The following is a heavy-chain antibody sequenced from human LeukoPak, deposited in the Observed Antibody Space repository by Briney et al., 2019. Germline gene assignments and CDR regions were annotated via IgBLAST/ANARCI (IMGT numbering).Heavy chain of an antibody. CDR2: IYYSGST. D-gene: IGHD3-16*02. Sequence: SETLSLTCSVSGGSISSYYWSWIRQPPGKGLEWIGNIYYSGSTYYNPSLKSRVTISVDTSKNQFSLKLSSVTAADTAVYYCARSFHDYYYYMDVWGKGTTVTVSS. V-gene: IGHV4-59*04. CDR1: GGSISSYY. J-gene: IGHJ6*03. CDR3: ARSFHDYYYYMDV.